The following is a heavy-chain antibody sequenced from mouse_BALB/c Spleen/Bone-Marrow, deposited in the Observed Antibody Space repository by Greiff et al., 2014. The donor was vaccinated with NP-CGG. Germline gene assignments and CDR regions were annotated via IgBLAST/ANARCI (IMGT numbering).Heavy chain of an antibody. J-gene: IGHJ2*01. D-gene: IGHD1-1*01. Sequence: EVKLEESGGGLVKPGGSLKLSCAASGFTFSSYGMSWVRLTPEKRLEWVATISGGGSYTYYPDSVKGRFTISRDNAKNNLYLQMSSLRSEDTALYYCARQAGGSGYFDYWGQGTTLTVSS. CDR2: ISGGGSYT. CDR3: ARQAGGSGYFDY. V-gene: IGHV5-9-2*01. CDR1: GFTFSSYG.